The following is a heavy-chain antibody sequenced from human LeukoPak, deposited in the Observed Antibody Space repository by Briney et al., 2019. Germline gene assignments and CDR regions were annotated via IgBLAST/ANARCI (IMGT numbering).Heavy chain of an antibody. CDR3: AKDLSPIQLYLMDASDI. J-gene: IGHJ3*02. D-gene: IGHD2-2*02. Sequence: SGGSLRLCCEASGLTVSSNYKSWVRQATGEGLEWVSVMYSSGTTYYADSVKGRFTVSRDNSKNTLYLQLNVLRAEDTAVYYCAKDLSPIQLYLMDASDIWGQGTMVTVSS. CDR2: MYSSGTT. V-gene: IGHV3-66*03. CDR1: GLTVSSNY.